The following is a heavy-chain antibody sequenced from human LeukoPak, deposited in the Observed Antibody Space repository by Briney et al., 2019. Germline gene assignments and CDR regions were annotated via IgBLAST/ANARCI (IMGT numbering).Heavy chain of an antibody. J-gene: IGHJ6*02. Sequence: ASVKVSCKASGYTFTSYDIAWVRQATGQGLEWMGWTNPDSGNTGYAQKFQGRVTMTRNSSISSAYMELSSLRSEDTAVYYCARKVEVAGTAYYHYALDVWGQGTTVTVSS. CDR1: GYTFTSYD. V-gene: IGHV1-8*01. D-gene: IGHD6-19*01. CDR2: TNPDSGNT. CDR3: ARKVEVAGTAYYHYALDV.